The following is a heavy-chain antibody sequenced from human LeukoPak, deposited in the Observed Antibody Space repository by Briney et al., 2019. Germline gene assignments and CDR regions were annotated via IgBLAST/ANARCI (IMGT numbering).Heavy chain of an antibody. CDR2: INHSGST. J-gene: IGHJ5*02. Sequence: PSETLSLTCAVYGGSFSGYYWSWIRQPPGKGLEWIGEINHSGSTNYNPSLKSRVTISVDTSKNQFSLKLSSVTAADTAVYFCARGQYERNPWGQGTLVTVSS. CDR1: GGSFSGYY. D-gene: IGHD2/OR15-2a*01. CDR3: ARGQYERNP. V-gene: IGHV4-34*01.